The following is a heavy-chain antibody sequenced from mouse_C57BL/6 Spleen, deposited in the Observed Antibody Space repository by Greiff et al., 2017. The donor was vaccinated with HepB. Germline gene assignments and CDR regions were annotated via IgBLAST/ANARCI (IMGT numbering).Heavy chain of an antibody. CDR2: ISNLAYSI. D-gene: IGHD4-1*01. V-gene: IGHV5-15*01. Sequence: DVHLVESGGGLVQPGGSLKLSCAASGFTFSDYGMAWVRQAPRKGPEWVAFISNLAYSIYYADTVTGRFTISRENAKNTLYLEMNSLRSEDTAMYYCASGGTGTGFAYWGQGTLVTVSA. J-gene: IGHJ3*01. CDR1: GFTFSDYG. CDR3: ASGGTGTGFAY.